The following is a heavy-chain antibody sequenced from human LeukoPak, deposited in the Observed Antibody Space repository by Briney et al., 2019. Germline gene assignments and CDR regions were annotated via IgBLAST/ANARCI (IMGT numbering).Heavy chain of an antibody. CDR3: ARDVWLDP. J-gene: IGHJ5*02. Sequence: GGSLRLSCAASGFTFSSHEMNWVRQPPGKGLEWVSYISSGGSTIYYADSVKGRFTVSRDNAKNSLYLQMNSLRAEDTALYYCARDVWLDPWGQGTLVTVSS. CDR1: GFTFSSHE. CDR2: ISSGGSTI. V-gene: IGHV3-48*03.